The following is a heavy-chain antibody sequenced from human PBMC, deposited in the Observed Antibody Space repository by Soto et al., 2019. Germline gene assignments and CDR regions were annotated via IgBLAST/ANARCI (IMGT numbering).Heavy chain of an antibody. V-gene: IGHV3-30*18. CDR2: ISYDGSNK. CDR3: AKDKSSSWTFDY. CDR1: GFTFISYG. Sequence: WGSLRLSCAASGFTFISYGMHCVRQAPVKGLEWVAVISYDGSNKYCADSVKGRFTISRDNSKNTLYLQMNSLRAEDTAVYYCAKDKSSSWTFDYWGQGTLVTVSS. D-gene: IGHD6-13*01. J-gene: IGHJ4*02.